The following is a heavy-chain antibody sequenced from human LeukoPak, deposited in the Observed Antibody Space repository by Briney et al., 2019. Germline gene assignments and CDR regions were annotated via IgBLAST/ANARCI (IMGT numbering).Heavy chain of an antibody. V-gene: IGHV1-69*04. CDR1: GGTFSSYA. J-gene: IGHJ6*02. CDR2: IIPILGIA. CDR3: ARGQGGRSYGMDV. Sequence: GASVKVSCKASGGTFSSYAISWVRQAPGQGLEWMGRIIPILGIANYAQKFQGRVTITADKSTSTAYMELSSLRSEDTAVYYCARGQGGRSYGMDVWGQGTTVTVSS. D-gene: IGHD3-16*01.